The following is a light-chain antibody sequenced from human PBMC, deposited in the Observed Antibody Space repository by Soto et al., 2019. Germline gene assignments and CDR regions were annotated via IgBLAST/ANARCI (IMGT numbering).Light chain of an antibody. V-gene: IGKV1-5*01. J-gene: IGKJ1*01. CDR2: DAS. CDR1: QSISSW. Sequence: DIQMTQSPSTLSASVGDRVTITCRASQSISSWLAWYQQKPGKAPKLLIYDASSLESGVPSRFSGRGSGTEFTLTISSLQPDDFALYYCQQYGTTPWTFGQGAKVDI. CDR3: QQYGTTPWT.